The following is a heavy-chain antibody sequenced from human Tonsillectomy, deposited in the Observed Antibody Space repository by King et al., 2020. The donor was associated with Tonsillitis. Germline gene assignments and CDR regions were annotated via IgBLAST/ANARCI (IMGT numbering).Heavy chain of an antibody. CDR1: GFTFSSYA. J-gene: IGHJ6*03. Sequence: VQLVESGGGLVQPGGSLRLSCAASGFTFSSYAMSWVRQAPGKGLKWVSAISRRCGDTYLADSLKGNFTISRDNSRNTLYLQRNSLRAEDTAVYYCAKWSGGFYYYYYYMDVWGKGTTVTVSS. D-gene: IGHD3-3*01. CDR3: AKWSGGFYYYYYYMDV. V-gene: IGHV3-23*04. CDR2: ISRRCGDT.